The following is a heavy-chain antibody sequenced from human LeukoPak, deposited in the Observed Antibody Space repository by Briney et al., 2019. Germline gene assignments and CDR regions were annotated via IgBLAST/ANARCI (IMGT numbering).Heavy chain of an antibody. V-gene: IGHV3-30-3*02. J-gene: IGHJ4*02. CDR2: ISYDGSNK. D-gene: IGHD6-6*01. Sequence: QTGGSLRLSCAASGFTFSSYAMHWVRQAPGKGLEWVAVISYDGSNKYYADSVKGRFTISRDNSKNTLYLQMNSLRAEDTAVYYCAKPTPRAYYFDYWGQGTLVTVSS. CDR1: GFTFSSYA. CDR3: AKPTPRAYYFDY.